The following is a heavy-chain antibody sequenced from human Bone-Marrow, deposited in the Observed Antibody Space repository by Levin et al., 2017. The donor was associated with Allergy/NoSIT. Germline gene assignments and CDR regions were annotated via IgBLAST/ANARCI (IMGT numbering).Heavy chain of an antibody. Sequence: GGSLRLSCSASGFTFSSYAMHWVRQAPGKGLEWVAVISYDGGQKYYADSVKGRFTIARDNSKNTLYLQLNSLSAEDTAVFYCARALTGYSTGRSYFQHWGEGTLVTVSS. CDR1: GFTFSSYA. D-gene: IGHD6-19*01. V-gene: IGHV3-30-3*01. CDR2: ISYDGGQK. CDR3: ARALTGYSTGRSYFQH. J-gene: IGHJ1*01.